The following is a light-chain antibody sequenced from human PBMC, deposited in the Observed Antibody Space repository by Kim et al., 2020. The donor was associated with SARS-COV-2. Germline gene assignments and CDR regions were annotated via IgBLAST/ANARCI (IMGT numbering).Light chain of an antibody. V-gene: IGLV3-9*01. CDR2: RDS. CDR3: QVWDSSTAV. J-gene: IGLJ1*01. Sequence: SYELTQPLSVSVALGQTARITCGGNNMGSKNVHWYQQKPGQAPVLVIYRDSNRPSGIPERFSGSNSGNMATLTISRAQAGDEADYYCQVWDSSTAVFGTGTKVTVL. CDR1: NMGSKN.